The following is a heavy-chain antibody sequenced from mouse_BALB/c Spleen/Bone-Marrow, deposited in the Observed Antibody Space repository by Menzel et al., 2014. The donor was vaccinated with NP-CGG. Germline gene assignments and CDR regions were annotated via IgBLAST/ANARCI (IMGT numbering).Heavy chain of an antibody. Sequence: EVQLQQSGAELVKPGASVKLSCTASGFNIKDTYMHWVKQRPDQGLEWIGRIDPANGNTKYDPKFQGKATITADTSSNTAYLQLSSLTSEDTAVYYGSSYAMDYWGQGTTVTVSS. CDR2: IDPANGNT. J-gene: IGHJ4*01. V-gene: IGHV14-3*02. CDR1: GFNIKDTY. CDR3: SSYAMDY.